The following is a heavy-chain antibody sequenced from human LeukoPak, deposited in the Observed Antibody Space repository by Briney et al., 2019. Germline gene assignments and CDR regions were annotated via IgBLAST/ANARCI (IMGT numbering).Heavy chain of an antibody. CDR3: AKDRSGWDKTFDY. D-gene: IGHD6-19*01. CDR1: GFTFDDYA. J-gene: IGHJ4*02. CDR2: ISWNRGKI. V-gene: IGHV3-9*01. Sequence: GGSLRLSCAASGFTFDDYAMHWVRRAPGKGLEWVSGISWNRGKIGYADSVKGRFTISRDNAKNSLYLQMNSLRAEDTALYYCAKDRSGWDKTFDYWGQGTLVTVSS.